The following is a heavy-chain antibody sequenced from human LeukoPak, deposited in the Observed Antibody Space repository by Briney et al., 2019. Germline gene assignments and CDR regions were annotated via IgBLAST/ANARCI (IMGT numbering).Heavy chain of an antibody. CDR2: MNPNSGNT. CDR3: ARGDYDFWSGYQNWFDP. D-gene: IGHD3-3*01. CDR1: GYTFTSYD. V-gene: IGHV1-8*03. J-gene: IGHJ5*02. Sequence: ASVKVSCKASGYTFTSYDINWVRQATGQGLEWMGWMNPNSGNTGYAQKFQGRVTITRNTSISTAYMELSSLRSEDTAVYYCARGDYDFWSGYQNWFDPWGQGTLVTVS.